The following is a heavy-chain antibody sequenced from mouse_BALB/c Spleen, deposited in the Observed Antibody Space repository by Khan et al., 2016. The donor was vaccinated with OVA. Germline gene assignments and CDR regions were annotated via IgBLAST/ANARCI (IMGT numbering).Heavy chain of an antibody. J-gene: IGHJ4*01. CDR1: GYSITSDYA. CDR3: ARDGSRYNYAMDY. CDR2: ISSSGST. Sequence: EVQLQESGPGLVKPSQSLSLTCTVTGYSITSDYAWNWIRQFPGNKLEWMGYISSSGSTNYNPALKSRISITRDTSKNQFFLQLNSVTTEDTATYYFARDGSRYNYAMDYWGQGTSVTVSS. D-gene: IGHD2-3*01. V-gene: IGHV3-2*02.